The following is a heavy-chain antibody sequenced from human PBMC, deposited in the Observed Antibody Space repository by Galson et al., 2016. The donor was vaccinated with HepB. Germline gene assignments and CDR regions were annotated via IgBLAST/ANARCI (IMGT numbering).Heavy chain of an antibody. V-gene: IGHV3-11*01. Sequence: SLRLSCAASGFNFKDYYMSWIRQAPGKGLEWITYMSGSGASIYYADSVKGRFTISRDNAKNSLYLQMSSLRAEDTAVYYCAREFCTNGVCYFGAFDIWGQGTMVIVSS. J-gene: IGHJ3*02. CDR2: MSGSGASI. CDR1: GFNFKDYY. CDR3: AREFCTNGVCYFGAFDI. D-gene: IGHD2-8*01.